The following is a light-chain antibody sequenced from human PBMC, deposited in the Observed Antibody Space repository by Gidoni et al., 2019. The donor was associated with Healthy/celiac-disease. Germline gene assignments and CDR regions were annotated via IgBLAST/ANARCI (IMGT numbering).Light chain of an antibody. Sequence: DIQLTQSPSFLSASVGDRVTITCRASQGISSYLAWYQQKPGKAPKLLTSAASTLQSGVPSRFSGSGSGTEFTLTISSLQPEDFATYYCQQLNSYPRTFGGGTKVEIK. CDR3: QQLNSYPRT. J-gene: IGKJ4*01. CDR1: QGISSY. CDR2: AAS. V-gene: IGKV1-9*01.